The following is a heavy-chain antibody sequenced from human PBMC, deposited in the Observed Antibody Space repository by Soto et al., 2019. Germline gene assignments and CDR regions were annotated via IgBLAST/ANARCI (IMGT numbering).Heavy chain of an antibody. CDR2: IYYSGST. J-gene: IGHJ6*02. Sequence: PSETLSLTCTVSGGSISSGGYYWSWIRQHPGKGLEWIGYIYYSGSTYYNPSLKSRVTISVDTSKNQFSLKLSSVTAADTAVYYRARDNRRLGSRGLGEHGYYGMDVWGQGTTVTVSS. CDR3: ARDNRRLGSRGLGEHGYYGMDV. D-gene: IGHD3-16*01. CDR1: GGSISSGGYY. V-gene: IGHV4-31*03.